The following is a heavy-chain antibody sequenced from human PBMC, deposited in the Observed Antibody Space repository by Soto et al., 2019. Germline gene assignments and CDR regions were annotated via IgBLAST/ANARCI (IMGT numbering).Heavy chain of an antibody. CDR2: INHSGST. J-gene: IGHJ4*02. V-gene: IGHV4-34*01. D-gene: IGHD3-16*02. CDR1: GGSFSGYY. Sequence: QVQLQQWGAGLLNPSETLSLTCAVYGGSFSGYYWSWIRQPPGKGLDWIGEINHSGSTNYNPSLKSRGPISVDTSKSQFSLKLSSVTAADTAVYYCARGRRPFDYILGSYPRSFDSWGQGTLVTVSS. CDR3: ARGRRPFDYILGSYPRSFDS.